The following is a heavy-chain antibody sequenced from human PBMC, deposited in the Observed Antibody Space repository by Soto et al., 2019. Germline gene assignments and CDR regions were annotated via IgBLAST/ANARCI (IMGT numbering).Heavy chain of an antibody. V-gene: IGHV1-3*01. CDR2: INGGTGQT. CDR3: ARGKGMEENYYYGLDI. J-gene: IGHJ6*02. CDR1: GYTFTTHA. D-gene: IGHD1-1*01. Sequence: ASVKVSCKASGYTFTTHAMHCVRQAPGQSLEWMGWINGGTGQTKHSQRFQGRVNITRDTSASTAYMELSSLRSEDTAVYYCARGKGMEENYYYGLDIWGQGTTVTVSS.